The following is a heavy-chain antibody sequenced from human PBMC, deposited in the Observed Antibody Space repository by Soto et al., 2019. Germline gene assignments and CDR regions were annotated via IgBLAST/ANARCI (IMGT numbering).Heavy chain of an antibody. V-gene: IGHV4-59*01. CDR3: ARFKVVITTDGPYYYGMDV. Sequence: SETLSLTCTVSGGSISSYYWSWIRQPPGKGLEWIGYIYYSGSTNYNPSLKSRVTISVDTSKNQFSLKLSSVTAADTAVYYCARFKVVITTDGPYYYGMDVWGQGTTVTVSS. D-gene: IGHD3-22*01. CDR1: GGSISSYY. J-gene: IGHJ6*02. CDR2: IYYSGST.